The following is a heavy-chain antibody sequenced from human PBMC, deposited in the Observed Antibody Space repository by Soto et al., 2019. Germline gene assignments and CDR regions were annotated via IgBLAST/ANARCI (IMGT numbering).Heavy chain of an antibody. Sequence: GGSLRLSCAASGFIFTRYSMNWVRQAPGKGLEWVSSISSTTNYIYYGDSMKGRFTISRDNAKNSLYLEMNSLGAEDTAVYYCARESEDLTSNFDYWGQGTLVTAPQ. CDR1: GFIFTRYS. V-gene: IGHV3-21*06. CDR3: ARESEDLTSNFDY. CDR2: ISSTTNYI. J-gene: IGHJ4*02.